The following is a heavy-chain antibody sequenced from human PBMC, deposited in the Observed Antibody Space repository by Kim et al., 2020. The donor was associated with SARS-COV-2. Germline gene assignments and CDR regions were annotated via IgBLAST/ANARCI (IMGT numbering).Heavy chain of an antibody. D-gene: IGHD3-16*02. J-gene: IGHJ6*02. CDR1: GFTFSDYY. CDR2: ISSSSSYT. Sequence: GGSLRLSCAASGFTFSDYYMSWIRQAPGKGLEWVSYISSSSSYTNYADSVKGRFTISRDNAKNSLYLQMNSLRAEDTAVYYCVRVGYDYVWGSYRDYYYYSGMDVWGQGTTVTVSS. V-gene: IGHV3-11*05. CDR3: VRVGYDYVWGSYRDYYYYSGMDV.